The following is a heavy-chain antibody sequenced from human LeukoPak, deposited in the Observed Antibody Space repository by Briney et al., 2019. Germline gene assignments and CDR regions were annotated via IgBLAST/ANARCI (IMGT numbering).Heavy chain of an antibody. Sequence: ASVKVSCKASGYTFTGYYMHWVRQAPGQGLEWMGWINTNSGGTNYEQKFQGRVTMTRDTSISTAYVELSRLRSDDTAVYYCARDRAGYCSSTSCYTLDYWGQGTLVTVSS. V-gene: IGHV1-2*02. CDR1: GYTFTGYY. CDR2: INTNSGGT. J-gene: IGHJ4*02. CDR3: ARDRAGYCSSTSCYTLDY. D-gene: IGHD2-2*02.